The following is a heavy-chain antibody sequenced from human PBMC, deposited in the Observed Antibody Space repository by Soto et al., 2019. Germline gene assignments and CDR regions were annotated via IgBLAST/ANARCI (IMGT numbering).Heavy chain of an antibody. V-gene: IGHV3-23*01. D-gene: IGHD2-2*01. CDR1: GFTFSSYA. CDR3: AKDLVVVPAALPLYFDY. CDR2: ISGSGGST. Sequence: GGSLRLSCAASGFTFSSYAMSWVRQAPGKGLEWVSAISGSGGSTYYADSVKGRFTISRDNSKNTLYLQMNSLRAEDTAVYYCAKDLVVVPAALPLYFDYWGQGTLVTVSS. J-gene: IGHJ4*02.